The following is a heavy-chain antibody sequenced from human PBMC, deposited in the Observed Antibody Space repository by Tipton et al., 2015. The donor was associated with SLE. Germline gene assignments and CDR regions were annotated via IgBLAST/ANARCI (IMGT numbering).Heavy chain of an antibody. CDR2: IFYSGIT. V-gene: IGHV4-31*02. Sequence: LRLSCSVSGVSINNGYYYWSWIRQHPGRGLEWIGSIFYSGITYYNPSLKSRVVISVDTSENEVSLKLTSVTGADTALYYCARGSLVLPTVAGDVDAFDIWGQGTAVIASS. CDR1: GVSINNGYYY. J-gene: IGHJ3*02. D-gene: IGHD4-23*01. CDR3: ARGSLVLPTVAGDVDAFDI.